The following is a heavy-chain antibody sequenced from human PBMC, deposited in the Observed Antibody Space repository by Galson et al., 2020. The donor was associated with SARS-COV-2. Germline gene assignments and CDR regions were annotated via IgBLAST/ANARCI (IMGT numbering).Heavy chain of an antibody. CDR1: GFTFSSYW. Sequence: ALHGESLKISCAASGFTFSSYWMHWVRQAPGKGLVWVSRIYSEGSSPSYADSVKGRFTISGDNAKNTLYLQMNSLRAEDTAVYYCARGDMGNDYFDYWGQGTLVTVSS. CDR3: ARGDMGNDYFDY. J-gene: IGHJ4*02. D-gene: IGHD7-27*01. CDR2: IYSEGSSP. V-gene: IGHV3-74*01.